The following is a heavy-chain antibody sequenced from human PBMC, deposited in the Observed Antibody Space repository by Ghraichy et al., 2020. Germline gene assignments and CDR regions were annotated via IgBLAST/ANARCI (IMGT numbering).Heavy chain of an antibody. V-gene: IGHV4-34*01. CDR1: GGSFSGYY. CDR2: INHSGST. Sequence: SETLSLTCAVYGGSFSGYYWSWIRQPPGKGLEWIGEINHSGSTNYNPSLKSRVTISVDTSKNQFSLKLSSVTAADTAVYYCARVGRTYYYGSGSYARPPGGRGYFDYWGQGTLVTVSS. D-gene: IGHD3-10*01. CDR3: ARVGRTYYYGSGSYARPPGGRGYFDY. J-gene: IGHJ4*02.